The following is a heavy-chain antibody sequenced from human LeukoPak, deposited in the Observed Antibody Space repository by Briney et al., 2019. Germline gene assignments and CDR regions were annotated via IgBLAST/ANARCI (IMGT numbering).Heavy chain of an antibody. CDR2: IYTSEST. CDR1: GGSISSGSYY. CDR3: ARGGG. J-gene: IGHJ4*02. V-gene: IGHV4-61*02. D-gene: IGHD2-15*01. Sequence: SQTLSLTCTVSGGSISSGSYYWSWIRQPAGKGLEWIGRIYTSESTNYNPSLKSRVTISVDTSKNQFSLKLSSVTAADTAVYYCARGGGWGQGTLVTVSS.